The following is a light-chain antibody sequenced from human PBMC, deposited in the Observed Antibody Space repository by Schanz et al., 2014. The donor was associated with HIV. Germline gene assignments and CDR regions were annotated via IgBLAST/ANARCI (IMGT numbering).Light chain of an antibody. V-gene: IGLV2-14*03. Sequence: QSALTQPASVSGSPGQSITISCTGTSSDIGAYNYVSWYQQHPGKAPKLIISDVSNRPSGVSNRFSGSKSGNTASLTISGLQAEEEPDYYCASCVAYNTCVFGGGTKLTVL. CDR2: DVS. J-gene: IGLJ2*01. CDR1: SSDIGAYNY. CDR3: ASCVAYNTCV.